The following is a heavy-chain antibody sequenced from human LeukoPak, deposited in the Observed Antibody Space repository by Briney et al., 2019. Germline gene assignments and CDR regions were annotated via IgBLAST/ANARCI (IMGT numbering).Heavy chain of an antibody. Sequence: PSETLSLTCAVYGGTFSSYYWSWIRQPPGKGLEWIGEVHHSGSTNYNPSLKSRINISVDTSKNQFSLNLSSVTAADTAVSYCARCWQQLDPWGQGTLVTVSS. V-gene: IGHV4-34*01. CDR1: GGTFSSYY. J-gene: IGHJ5*02. CDR2: VHHSGST. D-gene: IGHD6-13*01. CDR3: ARCWQQLDP.